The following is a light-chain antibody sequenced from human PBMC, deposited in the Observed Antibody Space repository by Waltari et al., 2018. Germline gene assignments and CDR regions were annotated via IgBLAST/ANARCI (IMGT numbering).Light chain of an antibody. CDR3: AAWDDSLSGLV. V-gene: IGLV1-47*01. Sequence: QSVLTQPHSASGTPGQKVTISCNGSSSNIGSNYVYWYKQFPGTAPKLLIFKNNQRPSGVPDRFSDSMSGTSASLAINGLRSAYEADYYCAAWDDSLSGLVLGGGTKVTVL. CDR1: SSNIGSNY. CDR2: KNN. J-gene: IGLJ3*02.